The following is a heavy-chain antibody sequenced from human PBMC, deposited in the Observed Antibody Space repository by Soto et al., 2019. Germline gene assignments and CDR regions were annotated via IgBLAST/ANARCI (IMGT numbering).Heavy chain of an antibody. V-gene: IGHV4-34*01. CDR2: IYYSGST. J-gene: IGHJ4*02. D-gene: IGHD3-22*01. Sequence: SETLSLTCAVYGGSFSGYYWTWIRQPPGKGLEWIGSIYYSGSTYYNPSLKSRVTISVDTSKNQFSLKLSSVTAADTAVYYCARHYYDSSGYLDYWGQGTLVTVSS. CDR3: ARHYYDSSGYLDY. CDR1: GGSFSGYY.